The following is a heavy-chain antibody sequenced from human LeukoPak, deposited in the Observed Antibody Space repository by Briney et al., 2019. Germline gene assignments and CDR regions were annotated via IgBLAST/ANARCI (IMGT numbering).Heavy chain of an antibody. CDR2: IDDTGSHT. V-gene: IGHV3-23*01. Sequence: PGGSLRLSCAASGSTFSDYVMTWVRQAPGKGLDWVSAIDDTGSHTDYADSVKGRFTISRDNSKNTLYLQMNSLRAEDTAIYYCAKSGLSISAARQLDYWGQGTLVTVSS. CDR3: AKSGLSISAARQLDY. J-gene: IGHJ4*02. CDR1: GSTFSDYV. D-gene: IGHD6-13*01.